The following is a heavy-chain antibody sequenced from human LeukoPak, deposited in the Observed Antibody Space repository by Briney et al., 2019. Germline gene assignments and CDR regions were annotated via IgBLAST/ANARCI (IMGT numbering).Heavy chain of an antibody. CDR2: IYYSGST. Sequence: PSETLSLTCIVSSGSISSYYWSWIRQPPGKGLEWIGYIYYSGSTNYNPSLKSRVTISVDTSKNQFSLKLRYVTAADTAVYYCARLGIGNDYGDYYMDVWGKGTTVTISS. J-gene: IGHJ6*03. CDR3: ARLGIGNDYGDYYMDV. V-gene: IGHV4-59*01. CDR1: SGSISSYY. D-gene: IGHD4-17*01.